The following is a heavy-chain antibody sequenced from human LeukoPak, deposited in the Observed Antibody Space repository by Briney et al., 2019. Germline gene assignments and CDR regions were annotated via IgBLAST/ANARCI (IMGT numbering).Heavy chain of an antibody. Sequence: ASVKVSFKSSVYTFTGYYMHWVRQAPGQGLEWMGWINPNSGGTNYAQKLQGRVTMTTDTSTSTAYMELRSLRSDDTAVYYCARAERGYSYGAQIDYWGQGTLVTVSS. CDR3: ARAERGYSYGAQIDY. V-gene: IGHV1-2*02. CDR2: INPNSGGT. D-gene: IGHD5-18*01. CDR1: VYTFTGYY. J-gene: IGHJ4*02.